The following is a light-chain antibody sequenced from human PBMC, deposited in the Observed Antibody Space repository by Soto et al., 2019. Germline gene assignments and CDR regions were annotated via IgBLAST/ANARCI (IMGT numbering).Light chain of an antibody. Sequence: EIVMTHSPATLSVSPGERATLSCRASQSICSNVAWYQQKPGQAPRLLIYGASSRATGIPARVSGSGSGTDFARSSSSLQSDDVGVYYCQQYNERPHWTVGQGTKVDIK. CDR2: GAS. CDR1: QSICSN. J-gene: IGKJ1*01. V-gene: IGKV3-15*01. CDR3: QQYNERPHWT.